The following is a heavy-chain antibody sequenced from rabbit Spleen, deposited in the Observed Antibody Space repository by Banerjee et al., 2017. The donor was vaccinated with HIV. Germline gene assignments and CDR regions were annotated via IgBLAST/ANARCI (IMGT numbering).Heavy chain of an antibody. D-gene: IGHD1-1*01. CDR1: GFSFSSSYD. CDR2: IYTGNGKT. Sequence: QEQLVEYGGDLVQPEGSLTLTCTASGFSFSSSYDMCWVRQAPGKGLEWIGCIYTGNGKTYYASWAKGRFTISKSSSTTVTLQMTSLTAADTATYFCARDAGTGGYYDGYYFILWGPGTLVTVS. V-gene: IGHV1S45*01. CDR3: ARDAGTGGYYDGYYFIL. J-gene: IGHJ4*01.